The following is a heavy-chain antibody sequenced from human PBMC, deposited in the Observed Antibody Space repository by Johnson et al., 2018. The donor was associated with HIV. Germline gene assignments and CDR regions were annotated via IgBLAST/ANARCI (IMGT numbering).Heavy chain of an antibody. V-gene: IGHV3-9*01. CDR2: ISWNSGSI. CDR1: GFTFDDYA. CDR3: AIGRGEFPRHAFDI. Sequence: VQLVESGGGLVQPGRSLRLSCAASGFTFDDYAMHWVRQAPGKGLEWVSGISWNSGSIGYADSVTGRFTISRDNAKNSLYLQMNSLRAEDTAVYYCAIGRGEFPRHAFDIWGQGTMVTVSS. J-gene: IGHJ3*02. D-gene: IGHD3-10*01.